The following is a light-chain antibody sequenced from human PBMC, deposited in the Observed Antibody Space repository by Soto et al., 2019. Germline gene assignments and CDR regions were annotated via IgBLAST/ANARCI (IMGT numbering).Light chain of an antibody. V-gene: IGKV3-15*01. CDR1: QSVSSN. Sequence: EIVMTQSPDTLSVSPGERATLSCRASQSVSSNLAWYQHQPGQAPRLLMYGASTRATGVPARFSGSGSGTEFTLTISSLQSEDFAVYYCQQFGSSPRTFGQGTKVEIK. CDR2: GAS. J-gene: IGKJ1*01. CDR3: QQFGSSPRT.